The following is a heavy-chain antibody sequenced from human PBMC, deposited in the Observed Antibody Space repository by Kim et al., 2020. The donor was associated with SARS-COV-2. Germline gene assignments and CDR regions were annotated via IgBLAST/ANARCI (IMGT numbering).Heavy chain of an antibody. V-gene: IGHV4-4*07. D-gene: IGHD6-13*01. CDR3: ARIGYSSSWYYFDY. J-gene: IGHJ4*02. Sequence: NPTLKSRVTMSVDTSKNQFSLKLSSVTAADTAVYYCARIGYSSSWYYFDYWGQGTLVTVSS.